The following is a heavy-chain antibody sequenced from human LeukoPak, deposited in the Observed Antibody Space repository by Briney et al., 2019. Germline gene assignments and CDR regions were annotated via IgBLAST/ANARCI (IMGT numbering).Heavy chain of an antibody. J-gene: IGHJ6*02. CDR3: ARSMVRGVYYYYYGMDV. Sequence: SETLSLTCTVSGGSISYYYWSWIRQPPGKGLELIGYIYYSGSTNYNPSLKSRVTISVDTSKNQFSLKLSSVTAADTAVYYCARSMVRGVYYYYYGMDVWGQGTTVTVSS. CDR2: IYYSGST. V-gene: IGHV4-59*01. CDR1: GGSISYYY. D-gene: IGHD3-10*01.